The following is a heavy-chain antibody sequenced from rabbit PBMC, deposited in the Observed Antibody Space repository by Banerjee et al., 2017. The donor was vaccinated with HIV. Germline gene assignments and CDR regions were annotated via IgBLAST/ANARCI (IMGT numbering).Heavy chain of an antibody. V-gene: IGHV1S40*01. J-gene: IGHJ6*01. D-gene: IGHD8-1*01. Sequence: QSLEESGGGLVQPEGSLTLTCKASGFDLSSYYYIYWVRQAPGKGLEWIACIDSGSSGFTYFASWAKGRFTISKTSSTTVTLQMTSLTAADTATYFCARDSGSSFSSYGMDLWGPGTLVTVS. CDR1: GFDLSSYYY. CDR2: IDSGSSGFT. CDR3: ARDSGSSFSSYGMDL.